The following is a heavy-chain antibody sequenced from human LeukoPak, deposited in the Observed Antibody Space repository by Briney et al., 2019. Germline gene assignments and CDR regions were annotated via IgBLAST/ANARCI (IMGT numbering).Heavy chain of an antibody. J-gene: IGHJ5*02. Sequence: PSETLSLTCAVYGGSFSGYYWSWIRQPPGKGLEWIGEINHSGSTNYNPSLKSRVTISVDTSKNQFSLKLSSVTAADTAVYYCARDSTEGWFDPWGQGTLVTVSS. V-gene: IGHV4-34*01. CDR3: ARDSTEGWFDP. CDR1: GGSFSGYY. D-gene: IGHD1-14*01. CDR2: INHSGST.